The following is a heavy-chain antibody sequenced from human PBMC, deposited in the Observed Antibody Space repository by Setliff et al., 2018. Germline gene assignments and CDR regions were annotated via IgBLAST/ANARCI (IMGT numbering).Heavy chain of an antibody. CDR2: FIPVLSSA. CDR3: ARWLSSDPFDL. Sequence: ASVKVSCKVSGGSFSNYAINWVRQVSGQGLEWMGRFIPVLSSADYSQRFQGRVAFTADESTTTVFMELSTLSSDDTAVYFCARWLSSDPFDLWGQGTVVTVSS. D-gene: IGHD5-12*01. J-gene: IGHJ3*01. V-gene: IGHV1-69*11. CDR1: GGSFSNYA.